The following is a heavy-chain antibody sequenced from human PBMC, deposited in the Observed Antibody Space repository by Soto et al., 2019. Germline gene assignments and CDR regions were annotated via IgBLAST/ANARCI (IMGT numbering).Heavy chain of an antibody. V-gene: IGHV4-59*08. Sequence: SETLSLTCTVSGGSISSSYWSWIRQPPGKGLEWIGYIYDSGSTYYNSSLKSRVTMSVDTSKNQFSLKLSSVTAADTAVYYCARHEGASFDSWGQGTLVTVSS. CDR1: GGSISSSY. J-gene: IGHJ4*02. CDR2: IYDSGST. CDR3: ARHEGASFDS.